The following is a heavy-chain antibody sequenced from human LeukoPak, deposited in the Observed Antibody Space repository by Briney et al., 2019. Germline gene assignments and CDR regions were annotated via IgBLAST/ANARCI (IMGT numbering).Heavy chain of an antibody. CDR1: GGSFSGYY. CDR3: ARYRMDYDSSGYRYFDY. J-gene: IGHJ4*02. D-gene: IGHD3-22*01. Sequence: PSETLSLTCAVYGGSFSGYYWSWIRQPPGKGLEWIGEINHSGSTNYNPSLKSRVTISVDTSKNQFSLKLSSVTAADTAVYYCARYRMDYDSSGYRYFDYWGQGTLVTVSS. CDR2: INHSGST. V-gene: IGHV4-34*01.